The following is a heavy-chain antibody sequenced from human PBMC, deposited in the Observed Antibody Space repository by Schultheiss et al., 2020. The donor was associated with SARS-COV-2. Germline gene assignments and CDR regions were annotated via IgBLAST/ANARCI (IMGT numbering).Heavy chain of an antibody. D-gene: IGHD4-17*01. CDR3: ARVPTSATTKDDY. CDR1: GGSISSSNW. Sequence: SETLSLTCAVSGGSISSSNWWSWVRQPPGKGLEWIGEIYHSGSTNYNPSLKSRVTMSVDTSKNQFSLRLSSVTAADTAVYYCARVPTSATTKDDYWGQGTLVTVSS. J-gene: IGHJ4*02. CDR2: IYHSGST. V-gene: IGHV4-4*02.